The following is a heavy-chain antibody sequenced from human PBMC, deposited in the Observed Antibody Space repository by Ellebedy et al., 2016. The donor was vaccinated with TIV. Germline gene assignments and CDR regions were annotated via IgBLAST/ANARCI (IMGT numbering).Heavy chain of an antibody. J-gene: IGHJ4*02. CDR3: TKRAENWGFFDC. Sequence: PGGSLRLSCAASGFTFSSYAMSWVRQAPGKGLEWVSTISGSGGSTRYADSVKGRFTISRDNSRNTLFLQMNSLRTEDTAVYYCTKRAENWGFFDCWGQGTLVTVSS. V-gene: IGHV3-23*01. CDR1: GFTFSSYA. D-gene: IGHD7-27*01. CDR2: ISGSGGST.